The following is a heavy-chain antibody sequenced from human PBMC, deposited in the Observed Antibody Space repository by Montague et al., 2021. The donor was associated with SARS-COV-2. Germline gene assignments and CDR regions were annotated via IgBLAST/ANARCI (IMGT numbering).Heavy chain of an antibody. D-gene: IGHD1-26*01. Sequence: SLRLSCAASGFTFKSYSMHWVRQAPGKGLEWVAVISFDATNKYYADSVKGRFAISRDNSENTLYLQMNTLRVEDTAVYYCARVISGTYLDYFDFWGQGTLVTVSS. CDR3: ARVISGTYLDYFDF. CDR1: GFTFKSYS. V-gene: IGHV3-30*09. J-gene: IGHJ4*02. CDR2: ISFDATNK.